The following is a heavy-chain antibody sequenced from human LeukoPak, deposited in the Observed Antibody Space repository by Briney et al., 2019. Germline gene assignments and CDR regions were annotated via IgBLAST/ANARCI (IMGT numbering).Heavy chain of an antibody. CDR1: GRSFSGYY. CDR2: INHSGST. Sequence: SETLSLTCAVYGRSFSGYYWSCIRQPPGKGLEWIGEINHSGSTNYNPSLKSRVTISVDTSKNQFSLKLSSVTAADTAVYYCARGPHCSSTSCYYYYYYYGMDVWGQGTTVTVSS. J-gene: IGHJ6*02. V-gene: IGHV4-34*01. D-gene: IGHD2-2*01. CDR3: ARGPHCSSTSCYYYYYYYGMDV.